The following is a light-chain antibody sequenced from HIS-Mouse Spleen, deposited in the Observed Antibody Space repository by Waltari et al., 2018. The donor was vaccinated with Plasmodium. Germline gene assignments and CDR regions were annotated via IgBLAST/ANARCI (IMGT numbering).Light chain of an antibody. V-gene: IGLV2-14*03. Sequence: QSALTQPASVSGSPGPSITISRTGTSRDVGGYNYVSWYQQHPGKAPKLMIYDVSNRPSGVSNRFSGSKSGNTASLTISGLQAEDEADYYCSSYTSSSTLNYVFGTGTKVTVL. CDR3: SSYTSSSTLNYV. CDR1: SRDVGGYNY. CDR2: DVS. J-gene: IGLJ1*01.